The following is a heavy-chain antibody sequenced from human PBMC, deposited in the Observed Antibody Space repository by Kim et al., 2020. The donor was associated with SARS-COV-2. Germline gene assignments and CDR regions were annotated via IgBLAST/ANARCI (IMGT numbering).Heavy chain of an antibody. D-gene: IGHD3-22*01. J-gene: IGHJ4*02. V-gene: IGHV4-31*02. CDR3: AREGYYYDSSGYYLDY. Sequence: SLKSRVTRSVDTSKNQFSLKLSSVTAADTAVYYCAREGYYYDSSGYYLDYWGQGTLVTASS.